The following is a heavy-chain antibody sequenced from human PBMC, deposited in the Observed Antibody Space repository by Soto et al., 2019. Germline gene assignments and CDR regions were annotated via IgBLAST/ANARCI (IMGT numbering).Heavy chain of an antibody. Sequence: QVQLVQSGAEVKKPGASMKVSCKASGYSFIDYFMHWVRQAPGQGLQWVGSIHPNSGITKFSPALLGRDTMTRDTSLNTAYLELDGLTSDATGMYFCARDMRRGMRVEKPDYWGQGTLLTVSS. CDR2: IHPNSGIT. J-gene: IGHJ4*02. CDR1: GYSFIDYF. D-gene: IGHD2-8*01. CDR3: ARDMRRGMRVEKPDY. V-gene: IGHV1-2*02.